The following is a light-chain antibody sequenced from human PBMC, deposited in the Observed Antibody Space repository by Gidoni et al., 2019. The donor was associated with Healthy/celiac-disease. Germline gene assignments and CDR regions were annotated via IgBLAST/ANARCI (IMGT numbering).Light chain of an antibody. Sequence: QSVLTQPPPPSGTPGQRVTIPCSGSSSNIGSTYVYWYEHRPGTAPKLLIYRNNQRPSGVPDRFSGSKSGTSASLAISGLRSEDEADYYCAAWDDSLSGPVFGGGTKLTVL. CDR3: AAWDDSLSGPV. V-gene: IGLV1-47*01. J-gene: IGLJ3*02. CDR1: SSNIGSTY. CDR2: RNN.